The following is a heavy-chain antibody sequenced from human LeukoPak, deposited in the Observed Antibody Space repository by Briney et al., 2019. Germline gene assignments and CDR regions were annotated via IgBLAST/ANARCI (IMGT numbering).Heavy chain of an antibody. CDR1: GGSFSGYY. CDR2: INQSGRT. Sequence: PSETLSLTCAVYGGSFSGYYWSGIRQPPGKGVEWIGEINQSGRTNYNPSLKRRVTISVDTSKTPFSLKLSSVTAAGTAVYYCARGLYSSSAFAYWGQGTLVTVSS. V-gene: IGHV4-34*01. CDR3: ARGLYSSSAFAY. J-gene: IGHJ4*02. D-gene: IGHD6-6*01.